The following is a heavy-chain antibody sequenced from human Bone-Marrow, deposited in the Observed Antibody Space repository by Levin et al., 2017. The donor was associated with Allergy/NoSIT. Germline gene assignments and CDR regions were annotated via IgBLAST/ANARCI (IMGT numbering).Heavy chain of an antibody. CDR1: GFTFSSYG. CDR2: ISYDGSDH. Sequence: PGGSLRLSCESSGFTFSSYGMHWVRQAPGKGLEWVAVISYDGSDHVYADSVKGRYTISRDNSKYTLYLQMDSLRAEDTAIYYCARDHEHPPNWEVYYYGVDVWGPGTTVTV. J-gene: IGHJ6*02. CDR3: ARDHEHPPNWEVYYYGVDV. D-gene: IGHD1-26*01. V-gene: IGHV3-30*03.